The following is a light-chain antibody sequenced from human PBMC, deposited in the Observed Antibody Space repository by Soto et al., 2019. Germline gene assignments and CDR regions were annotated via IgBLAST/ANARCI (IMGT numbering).Light chain of an antibody. CDR3: CSYAGGSTLV. Sequence: QSVLTQPASVSGSPGQSITISCTGTSSDIGTYNLVSWYQQHPGKAPKLIIYEATKRPPGVSNRFSGSKSGNTASLTISGLQTEDEADYYCCSYAGGSTLVFGGGTKLTVL. V-gene: IGLV2-23*01. J-gene: IGLJ3*02. CDR2: EAT. CDR1: SSDIGTYNL.